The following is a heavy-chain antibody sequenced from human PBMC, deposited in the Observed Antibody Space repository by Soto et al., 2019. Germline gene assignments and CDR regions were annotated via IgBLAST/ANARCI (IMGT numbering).Heavy chain of an antibody. CDR2: ISYDGSNK. CDR3: ARDLFVDTAMVIDY. J-gene: IGHJ4*02. D-gene: IGHD5-18*01. Sequence: GGSLRLSCAVSGFTFSTYGMHWVRQAPGKGLEWVAVISYDGSNKYYADSVKGRFTISRDNSKNTLYLQMNSLRAEDTAVYYCARDLFVDTAMVIDYWGQGTLVTVSS. V-gene: IGHV3-30*03. CDR1: GFTFSTYG.